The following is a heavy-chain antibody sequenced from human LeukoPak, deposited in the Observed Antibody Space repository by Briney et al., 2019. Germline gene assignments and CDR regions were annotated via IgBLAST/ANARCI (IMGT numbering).Heavy chain of an antibody. D-gene: IGHD3-3*01. CDR3: ARVYYASWSGQPLSQHWLDP. Sequence: GGSLRLSCAASGFIFSDYYMSWIRQAPGKGLEWVSYIRSTGSSTAYADSVKGRFAISRDNAKNSLYLQMNGLRVEDTAVYYCARVYYASWSGQPLSQHWLDPWGQGTLVTVSS. J-gene: IGHJ5*02. CDR2: IRSTGSST. CDR1: GFIFSDYY. V-gene: IGHV3-11*04.